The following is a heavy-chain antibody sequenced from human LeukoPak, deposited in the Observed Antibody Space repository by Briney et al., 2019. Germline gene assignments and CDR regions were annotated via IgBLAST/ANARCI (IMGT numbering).Heavy chain of an antibody. Sequence: PSETLSLTCTVSGVSISSYYWSWIRQPPGKGLEWIANIHNSGNTNYNPSLRSRVTISLDTSKNQFSLKLSSVTAADTAVYYCAKDGTTPREMYGSGSYWYYMDVWGKGTTVTVSS. CDR1: GVSISSYY. J-gene: IGHJ6*03. D-gene: IGHD3-10*01. CDR3: AKDGTTPREMYGSGSYWYYMDV. CDR2: IHNSGNT. V-gene: IGHV4-4*08.